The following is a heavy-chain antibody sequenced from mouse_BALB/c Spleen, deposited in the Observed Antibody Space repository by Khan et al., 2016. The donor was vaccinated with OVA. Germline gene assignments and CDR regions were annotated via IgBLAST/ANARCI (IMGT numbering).Heavy chain of an antibody. J-gene: IGHJ2*01. D-gene: IGHD2-13*01. Sequence: EVQLQQSGPELVRPGASVKISCKASGYSFTGYFMNWVMQSHGKSLEWIGRINPHIGETFYNQRFKDKATLTVDESSNTAHMELRGLASEDSAVYYCTRIYRGDFDYWGQGTTLTVSS. CDR1: GYSFTGYF. CDR3: TRIYRGDFDY. CDR2: INPHIGET. V-gene: IGHV1-20*02.